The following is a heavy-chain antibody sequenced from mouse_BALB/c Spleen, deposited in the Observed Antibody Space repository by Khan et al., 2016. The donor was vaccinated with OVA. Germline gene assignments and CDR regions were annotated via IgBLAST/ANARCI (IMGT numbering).Heavy chain of an antibody. CDR3: ARSTYKYAFAY. V-gene: IGHV3-8*02. D-gene: IGHD1-3*01. CDR2: MIYSGYT. J-gene: IGHJ3*01. CDR1: GDSITSGS. Sequence: EVQLQESGPSLVQPSQTLSLTCSVTGDSITSGSWSWVRKFPGNKLEYMGYMIYSGYTYYNPSLKGRFSITRHTSKNQYYLQLNSVTTEDTATYYCARSTYKYAFAYWGQGALVTVSA.